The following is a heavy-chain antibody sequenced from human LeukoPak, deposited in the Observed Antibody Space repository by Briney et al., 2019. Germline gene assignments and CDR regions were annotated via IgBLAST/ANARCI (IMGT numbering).Heavy chain of an antibody. J-gene: IGHJ4*02. Sequence: GGSLRLSCAASGFTFDDYGMSWVRQAPGKGLEWVSVIYSGGSTYYADSVKGRFTISRDNSKNTLYLQMNSLRAEDTAVYYCARSVDSLRDWGQGTLVTVSS. CDR2: IYSGGST. CDR1: GFTFDDYG. D-gene: IGHD5-18*01. V-gene: IGHV3-53*01. CDR3: ARSVDSLRD.